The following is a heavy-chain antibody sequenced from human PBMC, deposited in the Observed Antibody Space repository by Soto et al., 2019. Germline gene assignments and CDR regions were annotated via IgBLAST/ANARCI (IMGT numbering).Heavy chain of an antibody. CDR2: TYYSGST. J-gene: IGHJ6*02. CDR3: ASVDTAMVDYYYYGMDV. V-gene: IGHV4-31*03. CDR1: GGSISSGGYY. D-gene: IGHD5-18*01. Sequence: SETLSLTCTVSGGSISSGGYYWSWIRQHPGKGLEWIGYTYYSGSTYYNPSLKSRVTISVDTSKNQFSLKLSSVTAADTAVYYCASVDTAMVDYYYYGMDVWGQGTTVTVSS.